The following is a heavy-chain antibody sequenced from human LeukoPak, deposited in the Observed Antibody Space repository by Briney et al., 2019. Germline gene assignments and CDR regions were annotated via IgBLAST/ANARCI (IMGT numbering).Heavy chain of an antibody. CDR1: GGSISSYY. Sequence: PSETLSLTCTVSGGSISSYYWSWIRQPPGKGLEWIGYRYYSGSTNYNPSLKSRVTISVDTSKNQFSLKLSSVTAADTAAYYCARFRAAAGFDYWGQGTLVTVSS. J-gene: IGHJ4*02. CDR3: ARFRAAAGFDY. D-gene: IGHD6-13*01. CDR2: RYYSGST. V-gene: IGHV4-59*01.